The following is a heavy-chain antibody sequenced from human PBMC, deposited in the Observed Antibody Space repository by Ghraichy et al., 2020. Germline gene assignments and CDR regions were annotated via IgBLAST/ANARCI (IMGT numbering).Heavy chain of an antibody. CDR2: ITGSGGSI. CDR3: ARAYGSGSPALRNFFDY. J-gene: IGHJ4*02. D-gene: IGHD3-10*01. V-gene: IGHV3-23*01. CDR1: GFTFSNYG. Sequence: GGSLRLSCAASGFTFSNYGMSWVRQAPGRGLEWVSFITGSGGSIYYSDSMKGRFTISRDNSKNTLSLQMHSLRAEDTAVYYCARAYGSGSPALRNFFDYWGQGTLVTVSS.